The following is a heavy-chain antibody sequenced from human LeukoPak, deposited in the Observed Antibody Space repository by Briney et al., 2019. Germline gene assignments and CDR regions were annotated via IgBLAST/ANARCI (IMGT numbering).Heavy chain of an antibody. V-gene: IGHV4-30-2*01. J-gene: IGHJ4*02. Sequence: PSQTLSLTCAVSGGSISSGGYSWSWIRQAPGKGLEWIGYIYHSGSTYYNPSLKSRVTISVDRSKNQFSLKLSSVTAADTAVYYCARARDYYDSSGYPFDYWGQGTLVTVSS. CDR2: IYHSGST. CDR1: GGSISSGGYS. D-gene: IGHD3-22*01. CDR3: ARARDYYDSSGYPFDY.